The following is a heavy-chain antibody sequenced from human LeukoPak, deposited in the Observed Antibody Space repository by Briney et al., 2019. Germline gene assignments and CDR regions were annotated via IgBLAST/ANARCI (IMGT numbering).Heavy chain of an antibody. D-gene: IGHD3-22*01. CDR3: AREGLEYYYDSSGYYVGDAFDI. J-gene: IGHJ3*02. CDR2: IYYSGST. CDR1: GGSISSYY. Sequence: PSETLSLTCTVSGGSISSYYWSWIRQPPGKGLEWIGYIYYSGSTNYNPSLKSRVTISVDTSKNQFSLKLSSVTAADTAVYYCAREGLEYYYDSSGYYVGDAFDIWGQGTMVTVSS. V-gene: IGHV4-59*12.